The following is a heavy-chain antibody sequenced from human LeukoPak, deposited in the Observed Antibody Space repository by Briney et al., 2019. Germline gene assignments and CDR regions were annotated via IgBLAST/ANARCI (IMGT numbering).Heavy chain of an antibody. CDR3: ARAERTVNVCDI. V-gene: IGHV4-4*07. CDR1: DDCMISYH. CDR2: IYTSGST. J-gene: IGHJ3*02. Sequence: SETLSLTCSVSDDCMISYHRSWVRQSAGKGLEWIGRIYTSGSTDYNPSLMSRVTMSVDTAKNQFSLKLRSVTAADTAVYYCARAERTVNVCDIWGEGTIVTVSS. D-gene: IGHD1-1*01.